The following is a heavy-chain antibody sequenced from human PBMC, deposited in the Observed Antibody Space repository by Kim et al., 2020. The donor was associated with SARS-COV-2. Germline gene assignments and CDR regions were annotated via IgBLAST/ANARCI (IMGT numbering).Heavy chain of an antibody. CDR3: ARDLRYYGSGSYSLDY. J-gene: IGHJ4*02. D-gene: IGHD3-10*01. CDR1: GFTFSSYW. CDR2: IKQDGSEK. V-gene: IGHV3-7*01. Sequence: GGSLRLSCAASGFTFSSYWMSWVRQAPGKGLEWVANIKQDGSEKYYVDSVKGRFTISRDNAKNSLYLQMNSLRAEDTAVYYCARDLRYYGSGSYSLDYWGQGTLVTVSS.